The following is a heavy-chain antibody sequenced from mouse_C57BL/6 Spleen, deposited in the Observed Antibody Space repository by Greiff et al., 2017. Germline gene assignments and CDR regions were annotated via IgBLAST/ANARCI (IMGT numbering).Heavy chain of an antibody. CDR2: INPGSGGT. D-gene: IGHD2-5*01. V-gene: IGHV1-54*01. CDR1: GYAFTNYL. CDR3: ARGSYSNYDWFAY. J-gene: IGHJ3*01. Sequence: QVQLQQSGAELVRPGTSVKVYCKASGYAFTNYLIEWVKQRPGQGLEWIGVINPGSGGTNYNEKFKGKATLTADKSSSTAYMQLSSLTSEDSAVYFCARGSYSNYDWFAYWGQGTLVTVSA.